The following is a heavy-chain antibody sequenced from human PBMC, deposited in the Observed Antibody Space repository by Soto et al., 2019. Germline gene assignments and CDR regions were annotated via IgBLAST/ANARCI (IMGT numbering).Heavy chain of an antibody. CDR3: ARQSDMVRGVMMLRWFDP. J-gene: IGHJ5*02. CDR2: IYYSGST. Sequence: SETLSLTCTVSGGSISSSSYYWGWIRQPPGKGLEWIGSIYYSGSTYYNPSLKSRVTISVDTSKNQFSLKLSSVTAADTAVYYCARQSDMVRGVMMLRWFDPWGQGTLVTVSS. D-gene: IGHD3-10*01. CDR1: GGSISSSSYY. V-gene: IGHV4-39*01.